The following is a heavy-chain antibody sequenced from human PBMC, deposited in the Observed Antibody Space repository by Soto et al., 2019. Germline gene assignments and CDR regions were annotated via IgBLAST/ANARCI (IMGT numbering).Heavy chain of an antibody. CDR2: IYPGDSDT. Sequence: GESLKISCKGSGYSFTSYWIGWVRQMPGKGLEWMGIIYPGDSDTRYNPSFQGQVTISDDKSIRTAYLQCSSLKAADTAMYYGARVAGGYYYYMDVWGKGTTVTVSS. CDR1: GYSFTSYW. CDR3: ARVAGGYYYYMDV. J-gene: IGHJ6*03. V-gene: IGHV5-51*01. D-gene: IGHD2-15*01.